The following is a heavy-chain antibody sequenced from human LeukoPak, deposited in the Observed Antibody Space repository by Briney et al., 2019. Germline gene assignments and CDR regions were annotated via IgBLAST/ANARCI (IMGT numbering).Heavy chain of an antibody. CDR2: IWYDGSNK. J-gene: IGHJ6*02. Sequence: PGGSLRLSCAASGFTFSSYSMHWVRQAPGKGLEWVAVIWYDGSNKYYADSVKGRFTISRDNSKNTLYLQMNSLRAEDTAVYYCARDRKQQLVLNYYYGMDVWGQGTTVTVSS. CDR1: GFTFSSYS. V-gene: IGHV3-33*01. CDR3: ARDRKQQLVLNYYYGMDV. D-gene: IGHD6-13*01.